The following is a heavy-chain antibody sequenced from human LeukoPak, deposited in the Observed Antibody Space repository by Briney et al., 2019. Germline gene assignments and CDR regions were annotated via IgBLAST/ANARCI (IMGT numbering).Heavy chain of an antibody. CDR2: INPSGGST. D-gene: IGHD5-24*01. CDR1: GYTFTSYY. J-gene: IGHJ3*02. Sequence: ASVKVSCKASGYTFTSYYIHWVRQAPGQGLEWMGIINPSGGSTSYAQKFQGRVTMTRDTSTSTVYMELSSLRSEDTAVYYCAREGVEMATIYAFDIWGQGTMVTVSS. V-gene: IGHV1-46*01. CDR3: AREGVEMATIYAFDI.